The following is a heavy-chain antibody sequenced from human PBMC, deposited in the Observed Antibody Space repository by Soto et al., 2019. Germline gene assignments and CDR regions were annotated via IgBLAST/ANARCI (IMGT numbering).Heavy chain of an antibody. CDR1: GGTFSSYA. J-gene: IGHJ6*02. D-gene: IGHD2-21*02. Sequence: QVQLVQSGAEVKKPGSSVKVSCKASGGTFSSYAISWVRQAPGQGLEWMGGIIPIFGTANYAQKFQGRVTITADESTSTAYMEPSSLRSEDTAVYYCARDRHIVVVTASYYGMDVWGQGTTVTVSS. CDR2: IIPIFGTA. CDR3: ARDRHIVVVTASYYGMDV. V-gene: IGHV1-69*01.